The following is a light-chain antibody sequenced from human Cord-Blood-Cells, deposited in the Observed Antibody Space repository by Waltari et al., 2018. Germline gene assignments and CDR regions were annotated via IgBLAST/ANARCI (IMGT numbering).Light chain of an antibody. V-gene: IGLV2-14*03. J-gene: IGLJ3*02. Sequence: QPALTQPASVSGSPGPSTTISCTGTSSDVGGYNYVSWYQQHPGKAPKLMIYDVSKRPSGVSNRFSGSKSGNTASLTISGLRAEDEADYYCSSYTSSSARVFGGGTKLTVL. CDR1: SSDVGGYNY. CDR3: SSYTSSSARV. CDR2: DVS.